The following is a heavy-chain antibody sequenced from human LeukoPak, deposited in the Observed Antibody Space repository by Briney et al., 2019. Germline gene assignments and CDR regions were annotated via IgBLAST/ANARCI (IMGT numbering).Heavy chain of an antibody. J-gene: IGHJ4*02. CDR2: FNHSGST. CDR3: ARGAYGDLEFDY. D-gene: IGHD4-17*01. Sequence: PETLSLTCAVYGGSFSGYYWSWVRQPPGTGLASSGEFNHSGSTNYNPSLKSRVTISVDTSKNQFSLKLSSVTAADTAVYYCARGAYGDLEFDYWGQGTLVTVSS. V-gene: IGHV4-34*01. CDR1: GGSFSGYY.